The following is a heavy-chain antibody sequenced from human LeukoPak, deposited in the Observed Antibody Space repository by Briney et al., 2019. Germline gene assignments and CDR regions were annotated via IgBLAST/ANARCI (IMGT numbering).Heavy chain of an antibody. Sequence: ASVKVSCKASGYTFTSYGISWVRQAPGQGLEWMGWISAYNGNTNYAQKLQGRVTMTTDTSTSTAYMELRSLRSDDTAVYYCARDLIGWELPPNYYNYYLDVWGKGTTVTVSS. CDR1: GYTFTSYG. D-gene: IGHD1-26*01. CDR2: ISAYNGNT. CDR3: ARDLIGWELPPNYYNYYLDV. V-gene: IGHV1-18*01. J-gene: IGHJ6*03.